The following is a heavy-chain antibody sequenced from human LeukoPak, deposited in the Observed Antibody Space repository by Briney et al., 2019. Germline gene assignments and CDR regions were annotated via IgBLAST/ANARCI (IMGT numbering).Heavy chain of an antibody. CDR1: GGSISDYY. D-gene: IGHD2-2*01. V-gene: IGHV4-59*01. CDR2: IYYSGST. J-gene: IGHJ6*03. Sequence: SETLSLTCTVSGGSISDYYWSWIRQPPGKGLEWIGYIYYSGSTTYNPSLKSRVAMSVDTSKSQFSLKLSSVTAADTAVYYCARGDFCSSTSCYLRPMDVWGKGTTVTVSS. CDR3: ARGDFCSSTSCYLRPMDV.